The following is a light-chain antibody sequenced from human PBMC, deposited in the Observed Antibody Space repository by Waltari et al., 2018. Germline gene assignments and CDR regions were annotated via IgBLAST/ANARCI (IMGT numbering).Light chain of an antibody. J-gene: IGKJ4*01. V-gene: IGKV2-28*01. CDR3: QQCNSYLLT. Sequence: IVMTQSPLSLPVTPGEPASISCRSGQSLLHSNGNTYLDWYLQKPGQSPRLLISLAFNRASGVPDRFSGSGSGTEFTLTISSLQPDDFATYYCQQCNSYLLTFGGGTKVEIK. CDR1: QSLLHSNGNTY. CDR2: LAF.